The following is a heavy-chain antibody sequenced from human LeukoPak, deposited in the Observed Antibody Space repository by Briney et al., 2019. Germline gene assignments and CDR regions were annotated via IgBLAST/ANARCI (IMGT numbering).Heavy chain of an antibody. CDR3: ARGRYLTTLGGAAAGFLDS. J-gene: IGHJ4*02. V-gene: IGHV4-34*01. CDR1: GGSFSGYY. Sequence: PSETLSLTCAVYGGSFSGYYWSWIRQPPGKGLEWIGEINHSGSTNYNPSLKRRVTISVDTSQKQFSLRLTSVTAADTAVYYCARGRYLTTLGGAAAGFLDSWGQGTLVTVSS. CDR2: INHSGST. D-gene: IGHD6-13*01.